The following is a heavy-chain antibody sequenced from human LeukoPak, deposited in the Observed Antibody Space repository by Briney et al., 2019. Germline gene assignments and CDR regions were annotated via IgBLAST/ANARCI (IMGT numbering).Heavy chain of an antibody. Sequence: ASVKVSCKASGYTFTSYGISWVRQAPGQGLEWMGWISAYNGNTNYAQKLQGRVTMTTDTSTSTAYMELRSLRSDDTGVYYCARERGGRGYYDSSGYYRDAFDIWGQGTMVTVSS. CDR1: GYTFTSYG. D-gene: IGHD3-22*01. CDR2: ISAYNGNT. J-gene: IGHJ3*02. V-gene: IGHV1-18*01. CDR3: ARERGGRGYYDSSGYYRDAFDI.